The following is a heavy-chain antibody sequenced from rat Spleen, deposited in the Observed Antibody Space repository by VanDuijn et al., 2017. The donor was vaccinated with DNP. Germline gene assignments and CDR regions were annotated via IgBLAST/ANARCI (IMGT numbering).Heavy chain of an antibody. V-gene: IGHV2-19*01. J-gene: IGHJ3*01. Sequence: QVQLKESGPGLVQPSQTLSLTCTVSGFSLPDYSVHWVRQPPGKGLEWLGRIRANGITDYNSGLKSRLSISRDTSKSQVFLKMNSLQTEDTAMYFCARWEGINAYWGPGTLVTVSS. CDR1: GFSLPDYS. CDR3: ARWEGINAY. CDR2: IRANGIT. D-gene: IGHD1-11*01.